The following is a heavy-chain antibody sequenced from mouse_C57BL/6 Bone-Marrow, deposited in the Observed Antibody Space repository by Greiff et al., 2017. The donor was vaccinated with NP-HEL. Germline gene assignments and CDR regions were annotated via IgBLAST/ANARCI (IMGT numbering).Heavy chain of an antibody. D-gene: IGHD1-1*01. CDR2: ISPGSGST. J-gene: IGHJ2*01. Sequence: QVQLQQPGAELVKPGASVKMSCKASGYHFTSYWITWVKQMPGPGLERIGDISPGSGSTKYNEKLKSKATLTVDTSSSTAYMQLSSLTSEDSAVYYCARDYGSVDYWGQGTTLTVSS. V-gene: IGHV1-55*01. CDR3: ARDYGSVDY. CDR1: GYHFTSYW.